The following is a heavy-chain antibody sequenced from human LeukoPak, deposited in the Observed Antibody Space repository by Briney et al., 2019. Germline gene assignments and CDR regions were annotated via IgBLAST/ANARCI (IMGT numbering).Heavy chain of an antibody. CDR1: GGTLSSDA. J-gene: IGHJ4*02. Sequence: SVKVSCKASGGTLSSDAISWVRQAPGQGLEWMGRIIPIFGTANYAQKFQGRVTITADKSTSTAYMELSSLRSEDTAVYYCARSLIAVAGTGSDWGQGTLVTVSS. CDR2: IIPIFGTA. CDR3: ARSLIAVAGTGSD. D-gene: IGHD6-19*01. V-gene: IGHV1-69*06.